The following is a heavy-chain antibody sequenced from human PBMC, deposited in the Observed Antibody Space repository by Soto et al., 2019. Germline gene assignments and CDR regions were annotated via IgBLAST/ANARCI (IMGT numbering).Heavy chain of an antibody. CDR3: ARGRDGGAAN. CDR2: INPSGST. J-gene: IGHJ4*02. CDR1: GGSFSGYY. D-gene: IGHD4-17*01. V-gene: IGHV4-34*01. Sequence: LQQWGAGLLKPSETLSLTCAVYGGSFSGYYWSWIRQPPGKGLEWIGEINPSGSTNYTPSLKGRVPMSGDTPKNQFSLKLTSVTAADTAVYYCARGRDGGAANWGQGTLVTVSS.